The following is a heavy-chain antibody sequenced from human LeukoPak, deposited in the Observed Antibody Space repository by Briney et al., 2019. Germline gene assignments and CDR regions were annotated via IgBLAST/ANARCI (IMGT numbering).Heavy chain of an antibody. Sequence: GGSLRLSCAASGFTFSDYYMGWIRQAPGKGLEWVSYIPFSSSTTYYADSVKGRFTISRDNAKNSLYLQMNSLRADDTAVYYCARGWSSSWPYNLFDPWGQETLVTVSP. D-gene: IGHD6-13*01. V-gene: IGHV3-11*01. J-gene: IGHJ5*02. CDR3: ARGWSSSWPYNLFDP. CDR1: GFTFSDYY. CDR2: IPFSSSTT.